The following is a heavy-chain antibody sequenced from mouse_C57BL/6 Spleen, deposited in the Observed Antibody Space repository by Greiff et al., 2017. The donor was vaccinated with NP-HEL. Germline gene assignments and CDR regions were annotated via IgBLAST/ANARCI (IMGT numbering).Heavy chain of an antibody. Sequence: VQLQQSGAELAKPGASVKLSCKASGYTFTSYWMHWVKQRPGQGLEWIGYINPSSGYTKYNQKFKDKATLTADKSSSTAYMQLSSLTYEDSAVYYCARCLYGNYGYFDVWGTGTTVTVSS. J-gene: IGHJ1*03. D-gene: IGHD2-1*01. CDR1: GYTFTSYW. CDR3: ARCLYGNYGYFDV. CDR2: INPSSGYT. V-gene: IGHV1-7*01.